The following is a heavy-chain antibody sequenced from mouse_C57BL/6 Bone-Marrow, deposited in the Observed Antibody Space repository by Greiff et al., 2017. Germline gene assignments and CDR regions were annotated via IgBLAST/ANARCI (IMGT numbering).Heavy chain of an antibody. CDR3: ARPEDY. Sequence: VQLQQSGAELMKPGASVKLSCKATGYTFTGYWIEWVKQRPGHGLEWIGEILPGSGSTNYHEKFKGKATFTAGTSPNTAYMQLSSLTTEDSAIYYCARPEDYWGQGTSVTVSS. CDR2: ILPGSGST. V-gene: IGHV1-9*01. J-gene: IGHJ4*01. CDR1: GYTFTGYW.